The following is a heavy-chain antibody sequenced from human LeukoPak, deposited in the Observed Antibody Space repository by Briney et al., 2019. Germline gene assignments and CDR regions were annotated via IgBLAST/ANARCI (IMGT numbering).Heavy chain of an antibody. CDR3: AIRATVTTNNWFDP. Sequence: SVKVSCKASGGTFSSYAISWLRQAPGQGLEWMGGIIPIFGTANYAQKFQGRVTITTDESTSTAYMELSSLRSEDTAVYYCAIRATVTTNNWFDPWGQGTLVTVSS. CDR2: IIPIFGTA. CDR1: GGTFSSYA. D-gene: IGHD4-11*01. V-gene: IGHV1-69*05. J-gene: IGHJ5*02.